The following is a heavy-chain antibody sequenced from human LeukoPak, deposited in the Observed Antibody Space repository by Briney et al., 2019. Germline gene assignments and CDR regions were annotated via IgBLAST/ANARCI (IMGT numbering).Heavy chain of an antibody. J-gene: IGHJ4*02. CDR1: GFTFSDHY. V-gene: IGHV3-7*01. Sequence: GGSLRLSCAASGFTFSDHYMDWVRQAPGKGLEWVANMDPTGSQKRYVDSVRGRFTISKDNPGASLYLDMHSLRAEDTAIYYCAIWTSGNYWGQGTLVTVSS. D-gene: IGHD1-1*01. CDR2: MDPTGSQK. CDR3: AIWTSGNY.